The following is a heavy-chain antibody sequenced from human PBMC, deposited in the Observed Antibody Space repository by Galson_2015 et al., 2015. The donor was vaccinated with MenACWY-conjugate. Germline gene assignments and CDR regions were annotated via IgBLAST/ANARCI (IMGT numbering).Heavy chain of an antibody. CDR3: AKSLEYCSGGSCF. CDR2: IRSKANNYAT. D-gene: IGHD2-15*01. Sequence: SLRLSCAASGFTFSGSAMYWVRQASGKGLEWVGRIRSKANNYATEYAASVKGRFTISRDDSKNTLYLQMNNLKTEDTAVYYCAKSLEYCSGGSCFWGQGTLVTVSS. V-gene: IGHV3-73*01. J-gene: IGHJ4*02. CDR1: GFTFSGSA.